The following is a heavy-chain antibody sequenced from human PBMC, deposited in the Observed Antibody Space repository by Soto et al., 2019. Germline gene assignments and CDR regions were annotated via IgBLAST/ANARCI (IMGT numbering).Heavy chain of an antibody. Sequence: TLSLTFTLWVCPVSLCLYYWSWIRQHPGKGLEWIGYIYYSGSTYYNPSLKSRVTISVDTSKNQFSLKLSSVTAADTAVHYCARAPALGWFDPWGQG. V-gene: IGHV4-31*03. CDR2: IYYSGST. CDR3: ARAPALGWFDP. J-gene: IGHJ5*02. CDR1: VCPVSLCLYY.